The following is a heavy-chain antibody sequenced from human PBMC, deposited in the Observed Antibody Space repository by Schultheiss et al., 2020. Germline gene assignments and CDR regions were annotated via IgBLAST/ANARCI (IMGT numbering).Heavy chain of an antibody. V-gene: IGHV4-59*06. J-gene: IGHJ5*02. D-gene: IGHD2/OR15-2a*01. CDR3: ARMTGLNWFDP. CDR2: IYYSGST. CDR1: GGSISSYY. Sequence: SETLSLTCTVSGGSISSYYWTWIRQPAGKGLEWIGYIYYSGSTYYNPSLKSLVTISVDTSKNQFSLKLSSVTAADTAVYYCARMTGLNWFDPWGQGTLVTVSS.